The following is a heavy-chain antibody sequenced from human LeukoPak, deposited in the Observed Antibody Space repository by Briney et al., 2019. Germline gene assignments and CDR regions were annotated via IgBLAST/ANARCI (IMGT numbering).Heavy chain of an antibody. Sequence: GASLKISCKASGYSFTPYWIGWGRQLPGKGLEWVGIIYPRDSDTRYSPSFEGQVTISADKSISTAYLHWSSLKASDTAMYYCARRSGTYDPPDYWGQGTLVTVSS. CDR3: ARRSGTYDPPDY. CDR1: GYSFTPYW. J-gene: IGHJ4*02. CDR2: IYPRDSDT. V-gene: IGHV5-51*01. D-gene: IGHD3-3*01.